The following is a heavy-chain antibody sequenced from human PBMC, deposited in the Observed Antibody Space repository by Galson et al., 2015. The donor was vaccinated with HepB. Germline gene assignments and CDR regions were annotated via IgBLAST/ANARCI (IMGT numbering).Heavy chain of an antibody. CDR3: ARARGWGSGYYYGMDV. D-gene: IGHD7-27*01. CDR1: GFTFSSFR. V-gene: IGHV3-7*01. CDR2: IKQDGREK. Sequence: SLRLSCAASGFTFSSFRMSWVRQAPGTGLEWVANIKQDGREKYYVDSVKGRFTISRDNAKNSLYLQMNSLRAEDTAVYYCARARGWGSGYYYGMDVWGQGTTVTVSS. J-gene: IGHJ6*02.